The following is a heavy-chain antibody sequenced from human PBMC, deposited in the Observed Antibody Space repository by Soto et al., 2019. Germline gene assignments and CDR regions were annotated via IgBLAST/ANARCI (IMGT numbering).Heavy chain of an antibody. CDR1: GGSIRSGGYY. J-gene: IGHJ6*02. Sequence: SGTLALTCTVSGGSIRSGGYYWSWIRQHPRKGLEWIGYIYYSGSTYYNPSLKSRVTISVDTSKDQFSLKLSSVTAADTAVYYCARDFTDSSGPTLGMGVWGQGTTVTVSS. D-gene: IGHD6-19*01. CDR3: ARDFTDSSGPTLGMGV. CDR2: IYYSGST. V-gene: IGHV4-31*03.